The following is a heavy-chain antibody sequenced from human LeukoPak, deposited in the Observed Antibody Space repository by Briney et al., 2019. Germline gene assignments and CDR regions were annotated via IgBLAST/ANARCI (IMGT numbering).Heavy chain of an antibody. CDR3: ARGTAGGWYSGY. V-gene: IGHV1-2*02. D-gene: IGHD6-19*01. Sequence: ASVKVSCKASGYTFTGYYMHWARQAPGQGLEWMGWINPNSGGTNYAQKFQGRVTMTRDTSISTAYMELSRLRSDDTAVYYCARGTAGGWYSGYWGQGTLVTVSS. J-gene: IGHJ4*02. CDR1: GYTFTGYY. CDR2: INPNSGGT.